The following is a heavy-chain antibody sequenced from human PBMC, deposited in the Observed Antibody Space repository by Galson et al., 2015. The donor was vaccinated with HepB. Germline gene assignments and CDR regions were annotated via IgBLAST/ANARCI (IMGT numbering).Heavy chain of an antibody. V-gene: IGHV4-31*03. CDR3: ARGIAAAGSWPPNWFDP. J-gene: IGHJ5*02. D-gene: IGHD6-13*01. Sequence: TLSLTCTVSGGSISSGGYYWSWIRQHPGKGLEWIGYIYYSGSTYYNPSLKSRVTISVDTSKNQFSLKLSSVTAADTAVYYCARGIAAAGSWPPNWFDPWGQGTLVTVSS. CDR2: IYYSGST. CDR1: GGSISSGGYY.